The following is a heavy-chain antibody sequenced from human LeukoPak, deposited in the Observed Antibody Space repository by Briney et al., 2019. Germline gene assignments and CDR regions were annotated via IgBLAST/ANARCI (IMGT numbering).Heavy chain of an antibody. J-gene: IGHJ4*02. CDR3: AKTEAPAAIRDGSDF. CDR1: GFTFSNYG. CDR2: ITGSGSAR. Sequence: GGALRVSCVASGFTFSNYGMSWVRQAPGKGVEGVSTITGSGSARCNADSVTARFPISRAKSNTTMYLQLNSMSPEDTAVSYCAKTEAPAAIRDGSDFWGQGTLVTVSS. V-gene: IGHV3-23*01. D-gene: IGHD2-2*01.